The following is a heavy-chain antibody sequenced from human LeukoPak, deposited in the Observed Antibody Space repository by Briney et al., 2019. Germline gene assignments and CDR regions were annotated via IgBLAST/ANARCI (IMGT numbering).Heavy chain of an antibody. CDR2: ISWNSGSI. CDR3: AKGSEIVLMVYAYFDY. V-gene: IGHV3-9*01. CDR1: GFTFDDYA. D-gene: IGHD2-8*01. J-gene: IGHJ4*02. Sequence: PGGSLRLSCAASGFTFDDYAMHWVRQAPGKGLEWVSGISWNSGSIGYADSVKGRSTISRDNAKNSLYLQMNSLRAEDTALYYCAKGSEIVLMVYAYFDYWGQGTLVTVSS.